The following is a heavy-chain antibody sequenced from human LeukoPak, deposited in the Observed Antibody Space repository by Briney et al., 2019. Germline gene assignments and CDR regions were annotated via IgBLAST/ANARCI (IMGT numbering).Heavy chain of an antibody. CDR1: GGSFSGYY. CDR2: INHSGST. J-gene: IGHJ4*02. CDR3: AKDVEVRGFDY. V-gene: IGHV4-34*01. D-gene: IGHD3-10*01. Sequence: PSETLSLTCAVYGGSFSGYYWSWIRQPPGKGLEWIGEINHSGSTNYNPSLKSRVTISVDTSKNQFSLKLSSVTAADTAVYYCAKDVEVRGFDYWGQGTLVTVSS.